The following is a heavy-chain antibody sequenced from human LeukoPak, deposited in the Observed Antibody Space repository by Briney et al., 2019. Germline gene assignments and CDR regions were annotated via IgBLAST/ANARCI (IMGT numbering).Heavy chain of an antibody. V-gene: IGHV3-23*01. CDR2: IGGSSDNT. J-gene: IGHJ4*02. Sequence: PGGSLRLSCAASGFTFSSYAMSWVRQAPGKGLEWVSAIGGSSDNTYYADSVRGRFTISRDNSKNTLYLQMNSLRAEDTAVYYCAKDPWWDYGDNPPHWGQGTLVTVSS. CDR3: AKDPWWDYGDNPPH. CDR1: GFTFSSYA. D-gene: IGHD4-23*01.